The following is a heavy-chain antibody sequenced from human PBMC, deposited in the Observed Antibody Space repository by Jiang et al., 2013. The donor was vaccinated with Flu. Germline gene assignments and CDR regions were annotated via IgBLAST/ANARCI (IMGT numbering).Heavy chain of an antibody. CDR1: EFTSSNHQ. CDR2: IKEDESEK. CDR3: AGPKWHRLVTPILKD. D-gene: IGHD2-8*01. J-gene: IGHJ1*01. V-gene: IGHV3-7*03. Sequence: VQLLESGGGLVQPGGSLRLSCAASEFTSSNHQVNWVRQAPGKGLEWVAKIKEDESEKYYVDSVRGRFNISRDNAKDSLYLQMDSLRVEDTAVYHCAGPKWHRLVTPILKDWGQGTLVTVSS.